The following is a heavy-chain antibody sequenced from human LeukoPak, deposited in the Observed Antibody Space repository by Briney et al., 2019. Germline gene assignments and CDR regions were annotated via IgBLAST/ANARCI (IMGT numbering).Heavy chain of an antibody. J-gene: IGHJ4*02. CDR3: ARYSSSWYSLDH. V-gene: IGHV3-64*01. CDR2: ISSNGGST. CDR1: GFTFSSYA. D-gene: IGHD6-13*01. Sequence: PGGSLRLSCAASGFTFSSYAMHWVRQAPGKGLEYISAISSNGGSTYYANSVKGRFTISRDNSKNTLYLQMGSLRAEDMAVYYCARYSSSWYSLDHWGQGTLVTVSS.